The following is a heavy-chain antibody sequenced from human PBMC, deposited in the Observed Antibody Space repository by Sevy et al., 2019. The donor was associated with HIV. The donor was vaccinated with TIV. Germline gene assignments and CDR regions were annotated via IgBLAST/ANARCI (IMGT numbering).Heavy chain of an antibody. V-gene: IGHV4-34*01. CDR2: INRSGGT. CDR1: GGSFSGYY. D-gene: IGHD3-3*01. CDR3: ARGVSDFWSGPGL. Sequence: SETLSLTCAVSGGSFSGYYWSWIRQPPGKGLEWIGEINRSGGTNYNPSLKSRGTISVDTSKNQFSLKLSSVTAADTAMYYCARGVSDFWSGPGLWGQGTLVTVSS. J-gene: IGHJ4*02.